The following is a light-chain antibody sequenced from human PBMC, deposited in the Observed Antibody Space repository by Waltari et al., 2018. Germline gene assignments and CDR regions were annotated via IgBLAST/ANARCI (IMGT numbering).Light chain of an antibody. J-gene: IGKJ4*01. Sequence: DIQMTQSPSTLSASVGDRVTITCRASGSFGSGLAWYQQKTGKAPKVLISDVSNLESGVPSRFSGSGSGTEFTLTISSLQPDDFATYYCQQHNGYFGGGTKVEIK. CDR2: DVS. V-gene: IGKV1-5*01. CDR3: QQHNGY. CDR1: GSFGSG.